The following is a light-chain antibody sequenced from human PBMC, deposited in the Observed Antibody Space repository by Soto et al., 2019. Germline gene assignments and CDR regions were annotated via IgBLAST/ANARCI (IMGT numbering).Light chain of an antibody. CDR1: QSVSSY. J-gene: IGKJ1*01. CDR3: QQRSNWPCT. V-gene: IGKV3-11*01. Sequence: EIVLTQSPATLSLSPGERATLSCRASQSVSSYLAWYQQKPGQAPRLLIYDASNRATGITARFSGSGSGTDFTLTISSLEPEDFAVYYCQQRSNWPCTFGQGTKVEIK. CDR2: DAS.